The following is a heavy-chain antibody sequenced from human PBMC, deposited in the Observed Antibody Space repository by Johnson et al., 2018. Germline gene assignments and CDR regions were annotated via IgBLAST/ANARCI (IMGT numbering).Heavy chain of an antibody. D-gene: IGHD2-15*01. CDR1: GFTFSSYA. CDR3: ANDGDCGGGSCYSDAFDI. Sequence: VQLQESGGGLVQXGGSLRLXCAASGFTFSSYAMSWVRQAPGKGLEWVSAIRGSGGSTYYADSVKGRFTISRDNSKNTVYLQMNSLRAEDTAVYYSANDGDCGGGSCYSDAFDIWGQGTMVTVSS. V-gene: IGHV3-23*01. CDR2: IRGSGGST. J-gene: IGHJ3*02.